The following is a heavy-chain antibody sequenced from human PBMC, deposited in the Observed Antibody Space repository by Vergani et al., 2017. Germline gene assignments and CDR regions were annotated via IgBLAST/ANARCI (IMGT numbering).Heavy chain of an antibody. CDR1: GFTFNIYA. Sequence: EVRLLESGGGLVQPGGSLRLSCAASGFTFNIYAMSWVRQAPGKGLEWVSTITYNGGRTYYADSVTGRFTISRDNSKNTLFLQLKTLGAEDPGVYYCAEDYNIMGALHYWGQGTLGAVSS. CDR3: AEDYNIMGALHY. D-gene: IGHD5-12*01. CDR2: ITYNGGRT. V-gene: IGHV3-23*01. J-gene: IGHJ4*02.